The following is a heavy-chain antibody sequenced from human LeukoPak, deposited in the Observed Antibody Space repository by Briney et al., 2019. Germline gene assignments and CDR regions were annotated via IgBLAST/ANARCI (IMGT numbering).Heavy chain of an antibody. V-gene: IGHV4-59*08. CDR2: IYYSGST. J-gene: IGHJ4*02. CDR3: ARVLDGGNSGAHY. CDR1: GGSISIYY. Sequence: SETLSLTCTVSGGSISIYYWSWIRQPPGKGLEWIGYIYYSGSTNYNPSLKSRVTISVDTSKNQFSLKLSSVTAPDTAVYYCARVLDGGNSGAHYWGQGTLVTVSS. D-gene: IGHD4-23*01.